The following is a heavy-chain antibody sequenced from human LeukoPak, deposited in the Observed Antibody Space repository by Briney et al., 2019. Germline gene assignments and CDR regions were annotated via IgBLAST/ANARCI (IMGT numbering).Heavy chain of an antibody. V-gene: IGHV4-61*05. D-gene: IGHD3-10*01. CDR1: GGSISSSSYY. CDR3: ARVLYGSGTYYFDY. Sequence: SETLSLTCTVSGGSISSSSYYWGWIRQPPGKGLEWIGYIHYSGSTSHNPALKSRVTISVDTSKNQFSLKLSSVTAADTAVYYCARVLYGSGTYYFDYWGQGTLVTVSS. J-gene: IGHJ4*02. CDR2: IHYSGST.